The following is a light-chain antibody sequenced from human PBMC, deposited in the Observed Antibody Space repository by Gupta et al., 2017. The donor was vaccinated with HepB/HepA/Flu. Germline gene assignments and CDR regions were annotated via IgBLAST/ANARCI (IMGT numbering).Light chain of an antibody. Sequence: QSALTQPPPASGPPGQSLTVPCRATNNDIGFYNFVSWYQQLPGKAPKLIIHDVSHRPSGISDRFSASKSGDTASLTISGLQAEDEGDYYCSSYASSTSVVFGGGTRLTVL. CDR3: SSYASSTSVV. CDR1: NNDIGFYNF. V-gene: IGLV2-14*01. CDR2: DVS. J-gene: IGLJ2*01.